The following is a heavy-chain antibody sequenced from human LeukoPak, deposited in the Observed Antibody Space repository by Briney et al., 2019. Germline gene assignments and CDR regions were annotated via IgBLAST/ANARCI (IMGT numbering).Heavy chain of an antibody. J-gene: IGHJ5*02. Sequence: PGGSLRLSCAASGFTFSSYEMNWVRQAPGKGLEWVAVISYDGSNKYYADSVKGRFTISRDNSKNTLYLQMNSLRAEDTAVYYCARSSDYYDSSGYFSWGQGTLVTVSS. V-gene: IGHV3-30*04. CDR1: GFTFSSYE. CDR3: ARSSDYYDSSGYFS. D-gene: IGHD3-22*01. CDR2: ISYDGSNK.